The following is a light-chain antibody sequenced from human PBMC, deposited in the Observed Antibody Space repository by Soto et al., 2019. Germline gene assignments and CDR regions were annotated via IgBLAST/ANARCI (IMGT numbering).Light chain of an antibody. CDR1: SSDV. CDR2: YVS. Sequence: QSALTQPRSVSGSPGQSVTISCTGTSSDVVSWYQQHPVKAPKLIIYYVSQRPPGVPDRFSGSKSGNTASLTISGLQAEDEDEYYCCSSAGGFTWVFGGGTKVTVL. J-gene: IGLJ3*02. CDR3: CSSAGGFTWV. V-gene: IGLV2-11*01.